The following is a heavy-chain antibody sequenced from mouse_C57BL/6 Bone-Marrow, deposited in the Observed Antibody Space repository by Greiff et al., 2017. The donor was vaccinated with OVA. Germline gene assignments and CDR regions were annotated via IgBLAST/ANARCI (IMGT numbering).Heavy chain of an antibody. CDR2: IYPSDSDT. D-gene: IGHD2-3*01. Sequence: QVQLQQPGAELVKPGASVKVSCKASGYTFTSYWMHWVKQRPGQGLEWIGRIYPSDSDTNYNQKFKGKATLTVDKSSSTAYMQLSSLTSEDSAVYYCAIDGYYDWYFDVWGTGTTVTVSS. CDR1: GYTFTSYW. V-gene: IGHV1-74*01. J-gene: IGHJ1*03. CDR3: AIDGYYDWYFDV.